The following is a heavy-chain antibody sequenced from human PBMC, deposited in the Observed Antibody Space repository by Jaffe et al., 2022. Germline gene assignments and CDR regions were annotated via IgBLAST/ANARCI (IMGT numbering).Heavy chain of an antibody. Sequence: QVQLVQSGAEVKKPGASVKVSCKASGYTFTSYYMHWVRQAPGQGLEWMGIINPSGGSTSYAQKFQGRVTMTRDTSTSTVYMELSSLRSEDTAVYYCARRRLYCSGGLIGCAFDIWGQGTMVTVSS. V-gene: IGHV1-46*03. CDR3: ARRRLYCSGGLIGCAFDI. CDR2: INPSGGST. J-gene: IGHJ3*02. CDR1: GYTFTSYY. D-gene: IGHD2-15*01.